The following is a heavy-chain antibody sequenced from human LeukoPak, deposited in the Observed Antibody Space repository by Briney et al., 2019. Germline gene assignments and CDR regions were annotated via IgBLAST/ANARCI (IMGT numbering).Heavy chain of an antibody. CDR1: GFTFNTYA. V-gene: IGHV3-23*01. CDR2: ISSSGSNT. CDR3: ARDRGAVAFDY. D-gene: IGHD6-19*01. Sequence: GGSLRLSCAASGFTFNTYAMTWVRQAPGKGLEWVSSISSSGSNTYYADSVKGRFTISRDNSKNTLYLQMNSLRAEDTAVYYCARDRGAVAFDYWGQGTLVTVSS. J-gene: IGHJ4*02.